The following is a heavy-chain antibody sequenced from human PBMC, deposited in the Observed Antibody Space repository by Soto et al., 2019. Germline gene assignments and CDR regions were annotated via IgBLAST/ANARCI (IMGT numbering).Heavy chain of an antibody. CDR3: ARADIVVVPAAILNYYYYGMDV. CDR2: INPSGGST. Sequence: ASVKVSCKASGYTFTSYYMHWVRQAPGQGLEWMGIINPSGGSTSYAQKFQGRVTMTRDTSTSTVYMGLSSLRSEDTAVYYCARADIVVVPAAILNYYYYGMDVWGQGTTATVS. J-gene: IGHJ6*02. D-gene: IGHD2-2*02. V-gene: IGHV1-46*01. CDR1: GYTFTSYY.